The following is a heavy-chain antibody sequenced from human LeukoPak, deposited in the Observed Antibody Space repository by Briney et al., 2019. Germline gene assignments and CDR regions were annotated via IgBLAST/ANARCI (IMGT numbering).Heavy chain of an antibody. CDR3: AKGPAMVRGTFDP. J-gene: IGHJ5*02. CDR2: ISGSGGNT. V-gene: IGHV3-23*01. D-gene: IGHD3-10*01. CDR1: GFSFSSYA. Sequence: GGSLRLSCAASGFSFSSYAMSWVRQAPGKGLEWVSSISGSGGNTYYADSVKGRFTISRDYSKDTLYLQMNSLRTEETAVYYCAKGPAMVRGTFDPWGQGTLVTVSS.